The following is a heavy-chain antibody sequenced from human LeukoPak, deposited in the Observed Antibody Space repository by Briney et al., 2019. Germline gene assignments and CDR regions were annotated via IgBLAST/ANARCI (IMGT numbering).Heavy chain of an antibody. CDR1: GYTFTSYG. Sequence: ASVKVSCKASGYTFTSYGISWVRQAPGQWLEWMGIINPSGGSTSYAQKFQGRVTMTRDTSTSTVYMELSSLRSEDTAVYYCARDFPTMVREKYYYGMDVWGQGTTVTVSS. CDR3: ARDFPTMVREKYYYGMDV. CDR2: INPSGGST. V-gene: IGHV1-46*01. J-gene: IGHJ6*02. D-gene: IGHD3-10*01.